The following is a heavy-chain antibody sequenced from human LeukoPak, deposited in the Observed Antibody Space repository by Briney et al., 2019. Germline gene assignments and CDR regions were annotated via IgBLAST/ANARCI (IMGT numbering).Heavy chain of an antibody. CDR1: GGSISSGANY. CDR3: ARGSTTSFVSGY. J-gene: IGHJ4*02. D-gene: IGHD6-6*01. Sequence: PSQTLSLTCTVSGGSISSGANYWSWIRQPPGRGLEWIGYISHSESAYYSPSLKSRVTISVDTSKNQFSLKLSSVTAADTAVYYCARGSTTSFVSGYWGQGTLVTVSS. CDR2: ISHSESA. V-gene: IGHV4-30-2*01.